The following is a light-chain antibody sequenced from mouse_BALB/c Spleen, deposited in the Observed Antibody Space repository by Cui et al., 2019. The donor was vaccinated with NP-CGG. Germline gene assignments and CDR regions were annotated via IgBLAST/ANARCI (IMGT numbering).Light chain of an antibody. V-gene: IGLV1*01. J-gene: IGLJ1*01. CDR3: ALWYSNHWV. Sequence: QTVVTQESALTTSPGETVTHTCRSSTGAVTTSNYTNWVQEKPDHLFTGLIRGTNNRAPGVPARFSGSLIGDKAALTITGAQTEDEAIYFCALWYSNHWVFGGGTKLTVL. CDR2: GTN. CDR1: TGAVTTSNY.